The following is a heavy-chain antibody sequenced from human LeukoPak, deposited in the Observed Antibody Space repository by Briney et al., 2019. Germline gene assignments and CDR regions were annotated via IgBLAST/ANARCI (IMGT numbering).Heavy chain of an antibody. D-gene: IGHD4-17*01. V-gene: IGHV4-34*01. CDR1: GGSFSGYY. Sequence: PSETLSLTCAVYGGSFSGYYWSWIRQPPGKGLEWIGEINHSGSTNYNPSLKSRVTISVDTSKNQFSLKLSSVTAADTAVYYCARGIYGDYAPPHFDYWGQGTLVTVSS. J-gene: IGHJ4*02. CDR3: ARGIYGDYAPPHFDY. CDR2: INHSGST.